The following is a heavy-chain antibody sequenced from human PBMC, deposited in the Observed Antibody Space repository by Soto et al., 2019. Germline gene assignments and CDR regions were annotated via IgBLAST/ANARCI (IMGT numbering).Heavy chain of an antibody. CDR2: INHSGST. CDR3: ARALRFLGRHYFDY. CDR1: GGSFSGYY. D-gene: IGHD3-3*01. J-gene: IGHJ4*02. Sequence: SETLSLTCAVYGGSFSGYYWSWIRQPPGKGLEWIGEINHSGSTNYNPSLKSRVTISVDTSKNQFSLKLSSVTAADTAVYYCARALRFLGRHYFDYWGQGTRVTVSS. V-gene: IGHV4-34*01.